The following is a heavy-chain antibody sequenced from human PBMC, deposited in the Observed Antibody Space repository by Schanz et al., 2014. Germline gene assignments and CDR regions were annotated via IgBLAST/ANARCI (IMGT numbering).Heavy chain of an antibody. CDR3: ARGIGGYGANNYFDY. CDR1: GFTLSIYA. V-gene: IGHV3-30-3*01. Sequence: QVQLVESGGGVVQPGRSLRLSCAAYGFTLSIYAMHWVRQAPGKGLEWVAVISYDGNNKYYADSVKGRFTISRDNSKNTLYLQMNTRRAEDTAVYYCARGIGGYGANNYFDYWGQGTLVTVSS. J-gene: IGHJ4*02. D-gene: IGHD5-12*01. CDR2: ISYDGNNK.